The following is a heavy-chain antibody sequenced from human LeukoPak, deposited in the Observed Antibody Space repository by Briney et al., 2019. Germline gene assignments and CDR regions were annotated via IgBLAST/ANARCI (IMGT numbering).Heavy chain of an antibody. D-gene: IGHD5-12*01. V-gene: IGHV4-59*12. Sequence: SETLSPTCTVSGGSISSYYWSWIRQPPGKGLEWIGYIYYSGSTNYNPSLKSRVTISVDTSKNQFSLKLSSVTAADTAVYYCARDGGYSGGDAFDIWGQGTMVTVSS. CDR1: GGSISSYY. CDR3: ARDGGYSGGDAFDI. CDR2: IYYSGST. J-gene: IGHJ3*02.